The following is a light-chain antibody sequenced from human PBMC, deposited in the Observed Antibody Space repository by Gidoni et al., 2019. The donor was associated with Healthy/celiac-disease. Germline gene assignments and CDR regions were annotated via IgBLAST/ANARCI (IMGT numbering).Light chain of an antibody. CDR1: PSLLHSIGYNH. J-gene: IGKJ1*01. V-gene: IGKV2-28*01. CDR2: LGS. CDR3: IQALRSPS. Sequence: IAMSHTPLSLPVTPAETASTSCRSSPSLLHSIGYNHLDWYLQKPGQSPQLLIYLGSNLASGVPDRFSGSGSGTDFTLTISRVEAEDVGIYYCIQALRSPSFGHGTRVEIK.